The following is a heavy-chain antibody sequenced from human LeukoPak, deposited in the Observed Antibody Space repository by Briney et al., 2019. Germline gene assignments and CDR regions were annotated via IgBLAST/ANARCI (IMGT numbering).Heavy chain of an antibody. CDR1: GGSISSSSYY. V-gene: IGHV4-39*01. CDR2: FYYSGST. J-gene: IGHJ4*02. Sequence: KASETLSLTCTVSGGSISSSSYYWGWIRQPPGKGLEWIGSFYYSGSTFYNPSLKSRVTIPVNTSKNQFSLRLTSVTAADTAFYYCARHELPGMAVSAGFDYWGQGTLVTVSS. D-gene: IGHD6-19*01. CDR3: ARHELPGMAVSAGFDY.